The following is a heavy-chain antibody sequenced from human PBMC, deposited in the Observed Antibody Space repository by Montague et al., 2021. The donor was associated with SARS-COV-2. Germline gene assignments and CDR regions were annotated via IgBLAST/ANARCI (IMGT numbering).Heavy chain of an antibody. CDR3: ARWGEYYDSPYYYYAMDV. CDR2: TSYSGST. D-gene: IGHD3-3*01. V-gene: IGHV4-59*12. J-gene: IGHJ6*02. Sequence: SETLSLTCTVSGGSISPYYWSWIRQSPGKGLECIGYTSYSGSTDYNPSPKSRVTISIDTSKNQLSLKLSSVTAADTAVYYCARWGEYYDSPYYYYAMDVWGQGTTVTVSS. CDR1: GGSISPYY.